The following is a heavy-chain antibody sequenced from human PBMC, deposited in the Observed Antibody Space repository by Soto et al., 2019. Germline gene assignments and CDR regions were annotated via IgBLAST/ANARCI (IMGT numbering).Heavy chain of an antibody. J-gene: IGHJ4*02. CDR2: IYWDADD. CDR1: GFSFSTSGVG. CDR3: AHISGSHFDY. V-gene: IGHV2-5*02. Sequence: QITLKESGPTLVKPTQTLTLTCTFSGFSFSTSGVGVGWFRQPPEKALEWLALIYWDADDRYSPSLKSRVTITKDTSKNQVVLTMTNMDPVDTATYFCAHISGSHFDYWGQGTLVTVSS. D-gene: IGHD6-13*01.